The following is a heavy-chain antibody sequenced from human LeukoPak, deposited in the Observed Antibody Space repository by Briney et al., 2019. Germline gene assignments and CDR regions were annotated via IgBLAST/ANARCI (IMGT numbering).Heavy chain of an antibody. V-gene: IGHV3-53*01. D-gene: IGHD5-24*01. CDR2: IYGGGNI. CDR3: ARGAGYNYPYYFDY. J-gene: IGHJ4*02. CDR1: GFIFGDYY. Sequence: GGSLRLSCADSGFIFGDYYMNWIRQAPGKGLEWVSVIYGGGNIYYADSVKGRFTISRDNSKNTLYLQMNSLRAEDTAVYYCARGAGYNYPYYFDYWGQGTLVTVSS.